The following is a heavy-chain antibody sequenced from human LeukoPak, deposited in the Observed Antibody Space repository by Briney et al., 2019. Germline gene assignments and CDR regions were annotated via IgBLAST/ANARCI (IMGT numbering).Heavy chain of an antibody. J-gene: IGHJ6*03. CDR2: ISGSGGST. CDR1: GFTFSSYA. D-gene: IGHD6-19*01. V-gene: IGHV3-23*01. Sequence: GGSLRLSCAASGFTFSSYAMSWVRQAPGKGLEWVSAISGSGGSTYYADSVKGRFTISRDNSKNSLYLQMNSLRTEDTALYYCAKDSVAVTGYYYMDVWGKGTTVTISS. CDR3: AKDSVAVTGYYYMDV.